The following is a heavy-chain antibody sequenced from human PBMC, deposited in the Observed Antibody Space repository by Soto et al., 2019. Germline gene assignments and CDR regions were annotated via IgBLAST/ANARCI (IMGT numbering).Heavy chain of an antibody. D-gene: IGHD5-18*01. CDR3: ARAGQLWLLVRWFDP. J-gene: IGHJ5*02. CDR2: IYYSGST. V-gene: IGHV4-39*07. Sequence: PSETLSLTCTVSGGSISSSSYYWGWIRQPPGKGLEWIGSIYYSGSTYYNPSLKSRVTISVDTSKNQFSLKLSSVTAADTAVYYCARAGQLWLLVRWFDPWGQGTLVTVSS. CDR1: GGSISSSSYY.